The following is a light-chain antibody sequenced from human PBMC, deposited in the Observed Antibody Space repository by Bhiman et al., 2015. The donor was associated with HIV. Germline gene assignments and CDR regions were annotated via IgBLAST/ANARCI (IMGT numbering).Light chain of an antibody. V-gene: IGLV2-23*02. Sequence: QSALTQPASVSGSPGQSITISCTGTSSDVGGYNYVSWCQQHPGKAPKLMIYGVSKRPSGVSNRFSGSKSGNTASLTISGLQAEDEADYCCSYAGSSSYVFGTGTKVTIL. CDR3: CSYAGSSSYV. CDR1: SSDVGGYNY. J-gene: IGLJ1*01. CDR2: GVS.